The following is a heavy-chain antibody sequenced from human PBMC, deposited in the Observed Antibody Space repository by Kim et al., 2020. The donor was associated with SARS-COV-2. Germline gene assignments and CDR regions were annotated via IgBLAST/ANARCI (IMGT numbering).Heavy chain of an antibody. J-gene: IGHJ6*02. Sequence: RDRFTSSRDNSKNPRYLQMNSLRPEDTAVYYCAKDQEQLNYYYYYGMDVWGQGTTVTVSS. V-gene: IGHV3-30*02. CDR3: AKDQEQLNYYYYYGMDV. D-gene: IGHD6-13*01.